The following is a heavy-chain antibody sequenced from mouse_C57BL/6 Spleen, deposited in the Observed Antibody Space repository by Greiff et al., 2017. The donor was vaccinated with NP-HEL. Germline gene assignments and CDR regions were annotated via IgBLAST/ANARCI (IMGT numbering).Heavy chain of an antibody. CDR3: ARHEDESYYGSSYLAWFAY. V-gene: IGHV1-62-2*01. J-gene: IGHJ3*01. D-gene: IGHD1-1*01. Sequence: QVQLQQSGAELAKPGASVKLSCKASGYTFTEYTIHWVKQRSGQGLEWIGWFYPGSGSIKYNEKFKDKATLTADKSSSTVYMELSRLTSEDSAVYFGARHEDESYYGSSYLAWFAYWGQGTLVTVSA. CDR2: FYPGSGSI. CDR1: GYTFTEYT.